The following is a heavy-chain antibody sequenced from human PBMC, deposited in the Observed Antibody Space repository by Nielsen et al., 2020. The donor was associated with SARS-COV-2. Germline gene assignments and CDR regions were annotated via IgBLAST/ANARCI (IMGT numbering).Heavy chain of an antibody. CDR3: VRGSAPVRDYEYHYMDV. D-gene: IGHD3-22*01. V-gene: IGHV3-30*04. CDR2: ISNDGSDE. Sequence: GGSLRLSCVASGFAFGRFSMHWVRQGPGKGLEWVATISNDGSDEQYGDSVEGRFTVSRDNSRTTLFLHLDSPTHDDTGVYFCVRGSAPVRDYEYHYMDVWGKGTPVVASS. J-gene: IGHJ6*03. CDR1: GFAFGRFS.